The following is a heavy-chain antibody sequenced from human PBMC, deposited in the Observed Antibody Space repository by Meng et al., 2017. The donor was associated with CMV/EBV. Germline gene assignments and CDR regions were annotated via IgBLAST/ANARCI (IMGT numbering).Heavy chain of an antibody. V-gene: IGHV3-30*02. CDR2: IRYDGSNK. CDR1: GFTFSSNG. Sequence: CSASGFTFSSNGMHLVRQASGKGLERVAFIRYDGSNKYYADSVKGRFTISRDNSKNTLYLQMNSLRAEDTAVYYCAKDRRYYDSSGYFDYWGQGTLVTVSS. D-gene: IGHD3-22*01. CDR3: AKDRRYYDSSGYFDY. J-gene: IGHJ4*02.